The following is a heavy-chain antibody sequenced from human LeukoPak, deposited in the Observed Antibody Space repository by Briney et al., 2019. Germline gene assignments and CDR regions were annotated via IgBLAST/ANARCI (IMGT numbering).Heavy chain of an antibody. CDR1: GGSISSSSYY. V-gene: IGHV4-39*01. CDR2: IYYSGST. CDR3: AIHSGSYDFFDY. D-gene: IGHD1-26*01. J-gene: IGHJ4*02. Sequence: SETLSLTXTVSGGSISSSSYYWGWIRQPPGKGLEWIGSIYYSGSTYYNPPLKSRVTISVDTSKNQFSLKLSSVTAADTAVYYCAIHSGSYDFFDYWGQGTLVTVSS.